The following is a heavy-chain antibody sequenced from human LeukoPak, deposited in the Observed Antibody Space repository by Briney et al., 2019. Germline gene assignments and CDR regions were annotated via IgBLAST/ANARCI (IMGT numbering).Heavy chain of an antibody. V-gene: IGHV3-33*01. Sequence: PGRSLRLSCAASGFPFSSYGMHWVRQAPGKGLEWVAVIWYDGRKKYYGDSVKGRFTTSRDNSKNTLYLQVNSLRAEDTAVYYCARIYCGGDCLDSAPLSDAFDIWGQGTMVTVSS. D-gene: IGHD2-21*02. J-gene: IGHJ3*02. CDR3: ARIYCGGDCLDSAPLSDAFDI. CDR1: GFPFSSYG. CDR2: IWYDGRKK.